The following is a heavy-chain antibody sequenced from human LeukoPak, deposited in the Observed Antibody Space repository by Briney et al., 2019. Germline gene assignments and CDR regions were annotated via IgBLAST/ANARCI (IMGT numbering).Heavy chain of an antibody. CDR3: AREVTSLHQDYYFDY. Sequence: RGSLRLSCAASGFTFSSYAMHWVRQAPGKGLEWVAVISYDGSNKYYADSVKGRFTISRDNSKNTLYLQMNSLRAEDTAVYYCAREVTSLHQDYYFDYWGQGTLVTVSS. CDR1: GFTFSSYA. V-gene: IGHV3-30*01. CDR2: ISYDGSNK. D-gene: IGHD2-2*01. J-gene: IGHJ4*02.